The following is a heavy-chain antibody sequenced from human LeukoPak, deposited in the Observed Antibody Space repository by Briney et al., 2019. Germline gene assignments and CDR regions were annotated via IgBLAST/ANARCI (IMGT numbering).Heavy chain of an antibody. D-gene: IGHD1-26*01. J-gene: IGHJ4*02. CDR3: AREGPIVGATHLVDY. CDR1: RYTFTDYY. Sequence: ASVKVSCKAYRYTFTDYYMHWVRQAPGQGLEWMGWINPNSGGTNYAQKFQGRVTMTRDTSISTAYMELSRLRSDDTAVYYCAREGPIVGATHLVDYWGQGTLVTVSS. V-gene: IGHV1-2*02. CDR2: INPNSGGT.